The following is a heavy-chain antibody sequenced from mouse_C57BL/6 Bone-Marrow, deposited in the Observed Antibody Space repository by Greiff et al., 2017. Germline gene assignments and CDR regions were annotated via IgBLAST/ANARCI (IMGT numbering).Heavy chain of an antibody. J-gene: IGHJ2*01. Sequence: EVKVVESGGGLVQPGESLKLSCESNEYEFPSHDMSWVRTTPEKRLELVAAINSDGGSTYYPDTMERRFIISRDNTKKTLYLQMSSLRSEDTAVYYCARQSGGLPYYFDYWGQGTTLTVSS. CDR1: EYEFPSHD. CDR3: ARQSGGLPYYFDY. V-gene: IGHV5-2*01. CDR2: INSDGGST. D-gene: IGHD1-3*01.